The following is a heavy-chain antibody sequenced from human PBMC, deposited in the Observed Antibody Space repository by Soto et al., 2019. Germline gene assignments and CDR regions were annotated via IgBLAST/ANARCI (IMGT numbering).Heavy chain of an antibody. CDR3: ARALIFGVVIIGWFDP. CDR2: ISAYNGNT. V-gene: IGHV1-18*03. CDR1: GYTFTSYG. J-gene: IGHJ5*02. D-gene: IGHD3-3*01. Sequence: ASVKVSCKASGYTFTSYGISWVRQAPGQGLEWMGWISAYNGNTNYAQKLQGRVTMTTDTSTSTAYMELRSLRFDDMAVYYCARALIFGVVIIGWFDPWGQGTLVTVSS.